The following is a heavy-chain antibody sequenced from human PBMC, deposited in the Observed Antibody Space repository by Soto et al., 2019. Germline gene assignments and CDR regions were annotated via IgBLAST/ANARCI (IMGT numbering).Heavy chain of an antibody. CDR1: GDSISSYY. Sequence: SETLSLTCTVSGDSISSYYWSWVRQPPGKGLEWIGYIYYSGASNSNPSLRRRISISVDTSKKQFSLQLTSVTAADTAVYFCTSGWNFDYWGQGALVTVPQ. D-gene: IGHD6-19*01. J-gene: IGHJ4*02. V-gene: IGHV4-59*13. CDR2: IYYSGAS. CDR3: TSGWNFDY.